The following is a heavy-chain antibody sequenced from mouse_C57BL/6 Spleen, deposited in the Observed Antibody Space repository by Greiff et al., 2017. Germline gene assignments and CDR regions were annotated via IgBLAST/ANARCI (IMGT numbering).Heavy chain of an antibody. CDR1: GFTFSSYA. V-gene: IGHV5-4*01. D-gene: IGHD2-5*01. CDR2: ISDGGSYT. CDR3: ARDKGDSNPFDY. J-gene: IGHJ2*01. Sequence: EVKVVESGGGLVKPGGSLKLSCAASGFTFSSYAMSWVRQTPEKRLEWVATISDGGSYTYYPDNVKGRFTISRDNAKNNLYLQMSHLKSEDTAMYYCARDKGDSNPFDYWGQGTTLTVSS.